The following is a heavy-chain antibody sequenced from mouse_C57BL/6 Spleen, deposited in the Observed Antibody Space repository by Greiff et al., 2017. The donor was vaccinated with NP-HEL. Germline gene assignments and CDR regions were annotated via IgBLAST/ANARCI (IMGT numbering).Heavy chain of an antibody. V-gene: IGHV1-63*01. Sequence: QVQLKQSGAELVRPGTSVKMSCKASGYTFTNYWIGWAKQRPGHGLEWIGDIYPGGGYTNYNEKFKGKATLTADKSSSTAYMQFSSLTSEDSAIYYCARCEELGRFAYWGQGTLVTVSA. CDR2: IYPGGGYT. CDR1: GYTFTNYW. D-gene: IGHD4-1*01. CDR3: ARCEELGRFAY. J-gene: IGHJ3*01.